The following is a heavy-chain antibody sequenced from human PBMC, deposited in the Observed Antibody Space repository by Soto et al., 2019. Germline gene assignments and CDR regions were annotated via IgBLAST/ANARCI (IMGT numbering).Heavy chain of an antibody. CDR1: GFTFSSYA. D-gene: IGHD3-22*01. V-gene: IGHV3-30-3*01. CDR3: AKGSTHSGYPDY. Sequence: QVQLVESGGGVVQPGRSLRLSCAASGFTFSSYAMHWVRQAPGKGLEWVAVISYDGSNKYYADSVKGRFTISRDNSKNTLYLQMNSLRAEDTAVYYCAKGSTHSGYPDYWGQGTLVTVSS. CDR2: ISYDGSNK. J-gene: IGHJ4*02.